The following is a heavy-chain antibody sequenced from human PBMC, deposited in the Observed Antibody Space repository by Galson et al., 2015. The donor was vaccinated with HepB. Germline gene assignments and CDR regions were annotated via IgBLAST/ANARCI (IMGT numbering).Heavy chain of an antibody. Sequence: SMRLSCAASGFTFSSYAMSWVRQAPGKGLEWVSAISGSGGSTYYADSVKGRFTISRDNSKNTLYLQMNSLRAEDTAVYYCAKSPLSSAWYPNYFDYWFPGTLVTAS. CDR1: GFTFSSYA. V-gene: IGHV3-23*01. CDR3: AKSPLSSAWYPNYFDY. CDR2: ISGSGGST. D-gene: IGHD6-19*01. J-gene: IGHJ4*02.